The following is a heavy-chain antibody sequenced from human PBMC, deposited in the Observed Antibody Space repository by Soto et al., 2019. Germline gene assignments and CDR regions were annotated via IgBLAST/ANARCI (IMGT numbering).Heavy chain of an antibody. Sequence: QVQLQESGPGLVKPSETLSLTCTVSGGSISSYYWSWIRQPPGKGLEWIGYIYYSGSTNYNPSLKSRVTLSVDTSKNQFSLKLSSVTAADTAVYYCARDAHVAYCGGDCYFHYFDYWGQGTLVTVSS. D-gene: IGHD2-21*01. J-gene: IGHJ4*02. V-gene: IGHV4-59*01. CDR1: GGSISSYY. CDR3: ARDAHVAYCGGDCYFHYFDY. CDR2: IYYSGST.